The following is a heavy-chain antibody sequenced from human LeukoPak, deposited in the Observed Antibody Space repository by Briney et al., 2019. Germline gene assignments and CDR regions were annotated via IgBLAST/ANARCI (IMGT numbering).Heavy chain of an antibody. Sequence: SETLSLTCTVSDYSISSGYYWGWIRQPPGKGLEWIGSIYHSGSTYYNPSLKSRVTISVDTSKNQFSLKLSSVTAADTAVYYCARHRQQLVPYWGQGTLVTVSS. V-gene: IGHV4-38-2*02. D-gene: IGHD6-13*01. CDR1: DYSISSGYY. CDR3: ARHRQQLVPY. J-gene: IGHJ4*02. CDR2: IYHSGST.